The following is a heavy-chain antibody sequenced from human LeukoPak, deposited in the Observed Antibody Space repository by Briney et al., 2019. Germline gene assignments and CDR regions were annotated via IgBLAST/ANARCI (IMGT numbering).Heavy chain of an antibody. V-gene: IGHV3-48*03. D-gene: IGHD6-13*01. CDR2: ISSSGSAR. CDR3: ARFSSWSFDY. Sequence: PGGSLRLSCAASGVTFSSYEMNWGCQAPRAGLERVWYISSSGSARYYADSVKGRFTISRDNAKNSLYLQMNSLRAEDTAVYYCARFSSWSFDYWGQGTLVTVSS. CDR1: GVTFSSYE. J-gene: IGHJ4*02.